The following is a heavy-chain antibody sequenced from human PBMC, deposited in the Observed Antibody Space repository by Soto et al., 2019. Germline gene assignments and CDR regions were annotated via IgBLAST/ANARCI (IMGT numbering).Heavy chain of an antibody. CDR3: ARGKRAYYDILTGFAYFDY. CDR2: IYYSGST. J-gene: IGHJ4*02. D-gene: IGHD3-9*01. V-gene: IGHV4-31*03. CDR1: GGSISSGGYY. Sequence: QVQLQESGPGLVKPSQTLSLTCTVSGGSISSGGYYWSWIRQHPGKGLEWIGYIYYSGSTYYNPSLKSRVTISVDTSKNQCALKLSSVTAADTAVYYCARGKRAYYDILTGFAYFDYWGQGTLVTVSS.